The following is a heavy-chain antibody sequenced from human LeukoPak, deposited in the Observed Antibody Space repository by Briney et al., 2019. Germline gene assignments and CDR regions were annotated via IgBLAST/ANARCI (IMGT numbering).Heavy chain of an antibody. Sequence: PGGSLRLSCAASGFTFSSYAMTWVRQAPGKGLEWVSAITDSTYFADSVKARFTISSDSSKNTVYLQMNSLRAEDTAVYYCAGYCSGGRCYSGLDPWGQGALVTVSS. CDR3: AGYCSGGRCYSGLDP. D-gene: IGHD2-15*01. J-gene: IGHJ5*02. CDR2: ITDST. CDR1: GFTFSSYA. V-gene: IGHV3-23*01.